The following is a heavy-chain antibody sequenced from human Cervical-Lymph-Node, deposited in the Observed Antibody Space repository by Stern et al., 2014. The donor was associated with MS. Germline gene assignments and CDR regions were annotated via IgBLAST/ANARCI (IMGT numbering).Heavy chain of an antibody. CDR1: GFTFSSYG. CDR3: VKRGITEVRGVRLGDY. D-gene: IGHD3-10*01. Sequence: VQLVQSGGGVVQPGRSLRLTCTVSGFTFSSYGMPWVRQAPGKGLEWVSGISYDGSDTYYAESVKGRFTISRDNTKNTLYLEMRRLRREDTAVYYCVKRGITEVRGVRLGDYWGPGTLVIVSS. CDR2: ISYDGSDT. V-gene: IGHV3-30*18. J-gene: IGHJ4*02.